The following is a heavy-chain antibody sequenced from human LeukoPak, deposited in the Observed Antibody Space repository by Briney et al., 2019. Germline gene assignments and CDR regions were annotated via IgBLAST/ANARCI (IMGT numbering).Heavy chain of an antibody. D-gene: IGHD1-14*01. V-gene: IGHV4-4*07. CDR1: GGSISSYY. CDR2: IYTSGST. CDR3: ARTTRTAGTNYYFDY. Sequence: PSETLSLTCTASGGSISSYYWSWIRQPAGKGLEWIGRIYTSGSTNYTPSLKSRVTMSVDTSKNQFSLKLSSVTAAHTAVYYCARTTRTAGTNYYFDYWGQGTLVTVSS. J-gene: IGHJ4*02.